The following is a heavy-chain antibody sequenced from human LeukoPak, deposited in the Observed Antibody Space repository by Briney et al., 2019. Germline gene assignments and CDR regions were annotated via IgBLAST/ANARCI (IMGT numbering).Heavy chain of an antibody. CDR2: ISSSGSTI. Sequence: GGSLRLSCAASGFTFSSYEMNWVRQAPGKGLEWVSYISSSGSTIYYADSVKGRFTISRDNAKNSLYLQMNSLRAEGTAVYYCARVRITMVRGVYFDYWGQGTLVTVSS. J-gene: IGHJ4*02. CDR3: ARVRITMVRGVYFDY. CDR1: GFTFSSYE. V-gene: IGHV3-48*03. D-gene: IGHD3-10*01.